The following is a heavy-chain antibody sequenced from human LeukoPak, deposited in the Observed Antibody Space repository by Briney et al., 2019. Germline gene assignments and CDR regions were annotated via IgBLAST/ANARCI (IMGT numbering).Heavy chain of an antibody. V-gene: IGHV3-23*01. CDR2: INNNGADT. D-gene: IGHD1-26*01. CDR3: AKGFRAGVGPYVGYHYYMDV. J-gene: IGHJ6*03. CDR1: GFTFSNYA. Sequence: GGSLRLSCAASGFTFSNYAMSWVRQAPGKGLKWVSTINNNGADTYYADSVKGRFTISRDNSYNTVSLQMNSLRDEDTGVYYCAKGFRAGVGPYVGYHYYMDVWGKGATVTVSS.